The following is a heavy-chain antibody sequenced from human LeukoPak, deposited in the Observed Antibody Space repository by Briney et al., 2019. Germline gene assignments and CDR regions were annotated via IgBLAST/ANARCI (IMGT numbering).Heavy chain of an antibody. CDR1: GYTFTSYG. Sequence: ASVKVSCKASGYTFTSYGISWVRQAPGQGLEWMGWISAYNGNTNYAQKLQGRVTMTTDTSTSTAYMELRSLRSDDTAVYYCARHRQYQLLLDIDYWGQGTLVTVSS. CDR3: ARHRQYQLLLDIDY. J-gene: IGHJ4*02. V-gene: IGHV1-18*01. D-gene: IGHD2-2*01. CDR2: ISAYNGNT.